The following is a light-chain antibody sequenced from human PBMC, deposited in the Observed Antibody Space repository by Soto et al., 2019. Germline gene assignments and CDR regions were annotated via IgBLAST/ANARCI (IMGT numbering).Light chain of an antibody. Sequence: EIVLKQSPATLSVSSGEGVPLSCRASPSVRTDLAWYQQKPGQAPRLLIYGASIRAAGIPARFSGSGSGTEFTLTISSLQSEDFAVYYCQQYSNWPLTFGGGTKVDIK. CDR3: QQYSNWPLT. J-gene: IGKJ4*01. V-gene: IGKV3-15*01. CDR1: PSVRTD. CDR2: GAS.